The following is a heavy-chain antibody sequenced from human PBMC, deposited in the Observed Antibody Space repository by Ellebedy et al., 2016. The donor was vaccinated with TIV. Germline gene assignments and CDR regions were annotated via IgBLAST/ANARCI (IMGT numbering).Heavy chain of an antibody. CDR2: IYSGGAA. V-gene: IGHV3-66*01. CDR3: ARNRDANGWYVDL. Sequence: PGGSLRLSCAASGFTVITDYMSWVRQAPGKELEWVSTIYSGGAAHHGDSVKGRFTVSRDSSKNTVYLQMNSLRVEDTALYFCARNRDANGWYVDLWGQGTLVTVSS. CDR1: GFTVITDY. J-gene: IGHJ5*02. D-gene: IGHD6-19*01.